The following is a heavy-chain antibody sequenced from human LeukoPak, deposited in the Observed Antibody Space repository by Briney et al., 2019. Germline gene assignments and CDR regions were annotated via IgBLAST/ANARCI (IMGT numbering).Heavy chain of an antibody. D-gene: IGHD3-3*01. V-gene: IGHV3-30*18. J-gene: IGHJ4*02. CDR3: AKDPDGYDFWSGPSSNYFDY. CDR1: GFTFSSYG. CDR2: ISYDGSNK. Sequence: PGGSLRLSCAASGFTFSSYGMHWVRQAPGKGLEWVAVISYDGSNKYYADSVKGRFTISRDNSKNTLYLQMNSLRAEDTAVYYCAKDPDGYDFWSGPSSNYFDYWGLGTLVTVSS.